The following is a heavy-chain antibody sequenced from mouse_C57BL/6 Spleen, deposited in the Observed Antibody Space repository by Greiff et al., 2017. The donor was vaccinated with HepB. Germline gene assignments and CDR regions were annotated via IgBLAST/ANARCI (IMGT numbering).Heavy chain of an antibody. CDR2: ISDGGSYT. Sequence: EVHLVESGGGLVKPGGSLKLSCAASGFTFSSYAMSWVRQTPEKRLEWVATISDGGSYTYYPDNVKGRFTISRDNAKNNLYLQMSHLKSEDTAMYYCARDGGSNYFAMDYWGQGTSVTVSS. D-gene: IGHD1-1*01. J-gene: IGHJ4*01. CDR3: ARDGGSNYFAMDY. CDR1: GFTFSSYA. V-gene: IGHV5-4*01.